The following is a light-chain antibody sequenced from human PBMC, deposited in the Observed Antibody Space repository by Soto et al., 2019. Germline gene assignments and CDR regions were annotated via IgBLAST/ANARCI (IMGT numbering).Light chain of an antibody. J-gene: IGLJ2*01. CDR1: SSNIGSNY. V-gene: IGLV1-47*02. Sequence: QSVLTQPPSASGTPGQRVTISCSGSSSNIGSNYVYWYQQLPGTAPKLLIYNNNLRPSGVPDRFSGSKSDTSASLAISGLRSEDEADYYCAAWDDSLSGQGIFGGGTQLTVL. CDR3: AAWDDSLSGQGI. CDR2: NNN.